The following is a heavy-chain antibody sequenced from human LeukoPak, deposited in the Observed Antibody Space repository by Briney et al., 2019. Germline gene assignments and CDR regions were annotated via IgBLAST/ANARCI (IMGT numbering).Heavy chain of an antibody. Sequence: GGSLRLSCAASGFTFSNFWMHWVRQAPGKGLVWVSRINSDGSTTTYADSVKGRFTVSRDSAKNTLYLQMNSLRVEDTAVYYCARGYNDFWSGYIDYWGQGTLVTVSS. CDR3: ARGYNDFWSGYIDY. CDR2: INSDGSTT. V-gene: IGHV3-74*01. D-gene: IGHD3-3*01. J-gene: IGHJ4*02. CDR1: GFTFSNFW.